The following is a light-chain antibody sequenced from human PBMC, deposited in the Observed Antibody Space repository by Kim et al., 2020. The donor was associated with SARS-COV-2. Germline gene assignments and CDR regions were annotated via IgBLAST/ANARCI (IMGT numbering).Light chain of an antibody. Sequence: GQTVTIYCSGSRSNIGSNTVNWYQQVPGTAPKLLIYSNNQWPSGVPARFSGSKSGTSASLAISGLQSEDEADYYCAAWDDRLNGVVFGGGTQLTVL. CDR2: SNN. CDR3: AAWDDRLNGVV. J-gene: IGLJ2*01. V-gene: IGLV1-44*01. CDR1: RSNIGSNT.